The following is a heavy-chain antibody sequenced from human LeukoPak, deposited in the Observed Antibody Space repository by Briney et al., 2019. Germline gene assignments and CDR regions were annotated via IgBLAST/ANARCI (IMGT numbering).Heavy chain of an antibody. CDR3: ARDQRYYYGMDV. CDR2: IYYSGST. V-gene: IGHV4-59*01. J-gene: IGHJ6*02. Sequence: PSETLSLTCTVSGGSISSYYWSWIRQPPGKGLEGIGYIYYSGSTNYNPSLKSRVTISVDTSKNQFSLKLSSVTAADTAVYYCARDQRYYYGMDVWGQGTTVTVSS. CDR1: GGSISSYY.